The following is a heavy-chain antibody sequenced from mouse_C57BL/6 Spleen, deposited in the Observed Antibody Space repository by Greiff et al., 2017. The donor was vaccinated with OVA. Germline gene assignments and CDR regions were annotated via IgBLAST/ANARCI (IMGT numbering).Heavy chain of an antibody. CDR3: ARGGYYGYAWFAY. J-gene: IGHJ3*01. D-gene: IGHD2-2*01. CDR1: GFTFSDYG. Sequence: EVHLVESGGGLVKPGGSLKLSCAASGFTFSDYGMHWVRQAPEKGLEWVAYISSGSSTIYYADTVKGRFTISRDNAKNTLFLQMTSLRSEDTAMYYCARGGYYGYAWFAYWGQGTLVTVSA. V-gene: IGHV5-17*01. CDR2: ISSGSSTI.